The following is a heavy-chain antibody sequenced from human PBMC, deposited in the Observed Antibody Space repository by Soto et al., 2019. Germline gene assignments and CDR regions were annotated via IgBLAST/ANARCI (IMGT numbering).Heavy chain of an antibody. CDR2: VKSKVDGGTV. J-gene: IGHJ4*02. CDR1: GFTFSNAW. V-gene: IGHV3-15*01. CDR3: ATGGLGLDY. D-gene: IGHD1-26*01. Sequence: VQLVESGGGVVQPGRSLRLSCAASGFTFSNAWMNWVRQAPGKGLYWVGRVKSKVDGGTVDYAAPVKGRFTISRDDSKNTVYLQMNSLKMEDTAVYYCATGGLGLDYWGQGTLVTVSS.